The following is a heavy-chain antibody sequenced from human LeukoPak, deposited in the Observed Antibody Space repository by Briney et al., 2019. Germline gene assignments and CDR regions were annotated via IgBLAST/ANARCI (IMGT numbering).Heavy chain of an antibody. V-gene: IGHV1-69*01. Sequence: SVKVSCKASGGTFSSYAISWVRQAPGQGLEWMGGIIPIFGTANYAQKFQGRVTITADESTSTAYMELSSLRSEDTAVYYCASDYGEAAGPGDAFDIWGQGTMVTVSS. CDR3: ASDYGEAAGPGDAFDI. CDR2: IIPIFGTA. D-gene: IGHD6-13*01. CDR1: GGTFSSYA. J-gene: IGHJ3*02.